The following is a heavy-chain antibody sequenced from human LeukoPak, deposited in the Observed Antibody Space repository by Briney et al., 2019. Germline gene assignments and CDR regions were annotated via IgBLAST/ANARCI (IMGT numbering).Heavy chain of an antibody. Sequence: GGSLRLSCAASRFTFSSYDMSWVRQAPGKGLEWVSAISGSGGSTYYADSVKGRFTISRDNSKNTLYLQMNSLRAEDTAVYYCARHYGSGSYYPSYWGQGTLVTVSS. J-gene: IGHJ4*02. V-gene: IGHV3-23*01. CDR3: ARHYGSGSYYPSY. CDR2: ISGSGGST. CDR1: RFTFSSYD. D-gene: IGHD1-26*01.